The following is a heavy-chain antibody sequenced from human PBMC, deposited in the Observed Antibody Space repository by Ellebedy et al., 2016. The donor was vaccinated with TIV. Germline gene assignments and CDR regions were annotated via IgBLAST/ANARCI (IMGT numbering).Heavy chain of an antibody. D-gene: IGHD7-27*01. V-gene: IGHV2-5*02. Sequence: SGPTLVKPTQTLTLTCTFSGFSLSTSGVGVGWIRQPPGKALEWLALIYWDDDKRYSPSLKSRLTISKDTSKSQVALTMTNMDPVDTATYYCARANDDWGSPWFDPWGQGTLVTVSS. CDR3: ARANDDWGSPWFDP. J-gene: IGHJ5*02. CDR1: GFSLSTSGVG. CDR2: IYWDDDK.